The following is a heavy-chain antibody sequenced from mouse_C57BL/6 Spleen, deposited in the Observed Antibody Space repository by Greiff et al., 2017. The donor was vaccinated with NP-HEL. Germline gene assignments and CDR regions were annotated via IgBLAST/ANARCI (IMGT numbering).Heavy chain of an antibody. J-gene: IGHJ4*01. CDR3: ARGGEGAMDY. CDR1: GYTFTSYW. CDR2: IDPSDSYT. Sequence: QVQLQQSGAELVMPGASVKLSCKASGYTFTSYWMHWVKQRPGQGLEWIGEIDPSDSYTNYNQKFKGKSTLTVDKSSSTAYMQLSSLTSEDSAVYYCARGGEGAMDYWGQGTSVTVSS. V-gene: IGHV1-69*01.